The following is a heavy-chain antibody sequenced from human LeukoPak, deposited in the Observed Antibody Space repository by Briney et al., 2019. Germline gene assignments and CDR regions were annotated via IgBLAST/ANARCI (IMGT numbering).Heavy chain of an antibody. CDR3: AREVGKRDFDY. Sequence: GGSLRLSCAASGFTFSDYYTSWIRQAPGKGLEWVAVISSDGSNGYYADSVKGRFTISRDNSKNTLYLQMNSLRVEDTAVYYCAREVGKRDFDYWGQGTLVTVSS. D-gene: IGHD1-26*01. CDR1: GFTFSDYY. V-gene: IGHV3-30*03. CDR2: ISSDGSNG. J-gene: IGHJ4*02.